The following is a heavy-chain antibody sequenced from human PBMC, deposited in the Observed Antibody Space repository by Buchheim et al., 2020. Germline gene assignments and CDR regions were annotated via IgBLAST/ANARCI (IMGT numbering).Heavy chain of an antibody. J-gene: IGHJ4*02. CDR3: AKDHKVATTKYYFDY. CDR2: ISYDGSNK. D-gene: IGHD5-12*01. V-gene: IGHV3-30*18. Sequence: QVQLVESGGGVVQPGRSLRLSCAASGFTFSSYGMHWVRQAPGKGLEWVAVISYDGSNKYYADSVKGRFTISRDNPKNTLYLQMNSLRAEDTAVYYCAKDHKVATTKYYFDYWGQGTL. CDR1: GFTFSSYG.